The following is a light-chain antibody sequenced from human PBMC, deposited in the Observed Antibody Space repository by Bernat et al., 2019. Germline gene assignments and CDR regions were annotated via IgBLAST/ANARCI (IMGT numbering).Light chain of an antibody. Sequence: SALTQPRSVSGSPGQSVTISCTGTSSDVGAYNYVSWSQHHPGKAPKLMIYDVNQRPSGVPDRFSGSKSGNTASLTISGLQAEDEADYYCRSYAGSKGYVFGTGTEVTVL. CDR1: SSDVGAYNY. CDR3: RSYAGSKGYV. CDR2: DVN. V-gene: IGLV2-11*01. J-gene: IGLJ1*01.